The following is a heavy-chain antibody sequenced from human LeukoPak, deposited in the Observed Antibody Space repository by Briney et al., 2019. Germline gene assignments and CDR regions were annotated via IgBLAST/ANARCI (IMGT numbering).Heavy chain of an antibody. J-gene: IGHJ4*02. CDR2: ISYDGSNK. V-gene: IGHV3-30*19. CDR3: ARDPYGDYYFDY. Sequence: GGSLRLSCAGSGFTFSNYWMTWVRQAPGKGLEWVAVISYDGSNKYYADSVKGRFTISRDNSKNTLYLQMNSLRAEDTAVYYCARDPYGDYYFDYWGQGTLVIVSS. CDR1: GFTFSNYW. D-gene: IGHD4-17*01.